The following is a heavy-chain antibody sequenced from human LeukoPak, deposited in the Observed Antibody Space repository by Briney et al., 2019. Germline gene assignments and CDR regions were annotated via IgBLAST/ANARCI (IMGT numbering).Heavy chain of an antibody. CDR1: GYTFTSYG. J-gene: IGHJ5*02. CDR3: ARVHGVAVAGLNWFDP. V-gene: IGHV1-18*01. CDR2: ISAYNGNT. D-gene: IGHD6-19*01. Sequence: ASVKVSCKASGYTFTSYGISWVRQAPGQGLEWMGWISAYNGNTNYAQKLQGRVTMTTDTSTSTAYMELRSLRSDDTAVYYCARVHGVAVAGLNWFDPWGQGTLVIVSS.